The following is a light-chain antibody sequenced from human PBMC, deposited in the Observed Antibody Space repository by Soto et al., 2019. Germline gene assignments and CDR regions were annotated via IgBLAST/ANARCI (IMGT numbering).Light chain of an antibody. CDR3: QHYGNSPLT. J-gene: IGKJ5*01. V-gene: IGKV3-20*01. CDR2: GAS. CDR1: QSVSSSQ. Sequence: PGERATLSCRASQSVSSSQLAWYQQKXGXXXRXXVYGASSRATGIPERFSGSVSETDFTLSISRLEPEDFAVYYCQHYGNSPLTFGQGTRLEIK.